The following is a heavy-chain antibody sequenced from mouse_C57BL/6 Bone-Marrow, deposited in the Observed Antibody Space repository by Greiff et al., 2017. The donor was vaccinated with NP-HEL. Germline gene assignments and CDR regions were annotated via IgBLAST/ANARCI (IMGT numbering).Heavy chain of an antibody. CDR2: ISSGGSYT. J-gene: IGHJ3*01. CDR1: GFTFSSYG. D-gene: IGHD2-4*01. CDR3: ASPYDYDVAWFAY. V-gene: IGHV5-6*01. Sequence: EVKLVESGGDLVKPGGSLKLSCAASGFTFSSYGMSWVRQTPDKRLEWVATISSGGSYTYYPDSVKGRFTISRANAKNTLYLQMSSLKSEDTAMYYCASPYDYDVAWFAYWGQGTLGTVSA.